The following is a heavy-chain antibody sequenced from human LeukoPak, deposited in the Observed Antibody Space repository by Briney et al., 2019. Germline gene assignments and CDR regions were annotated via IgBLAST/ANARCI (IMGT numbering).Heavy chain of an antibody. V-gene: IGHV4-39*01. CDR1: GGSISGYY. D-gene: IGHD6-6*01. J-gene: IGHJ3*02. Sequence: SETLSLTCTVSGGSISGYYWSWIRQPPGKGLEWIGSIYYSGSTYYNPSLKSRVTISVDTSKNQFSLKLSSVTAADTAVYYCARRWYSSSSAFDIWGQGTMVTVSS. CDR2: IYYSGST. CDR3: ARRWYSSSSAFDI.